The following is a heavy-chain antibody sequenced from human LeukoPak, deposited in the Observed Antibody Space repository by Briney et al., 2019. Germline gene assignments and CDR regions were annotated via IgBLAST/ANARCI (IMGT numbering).Heavy chain of an antibody. CDR3: AREVTRRNFWSGYYHDY. V-gene: IGHV1-69*01. Sequence: SVKVSCKASGGTFSSYAISWVRQAPGQGLEWMGGIIPIFGTANYAQKFQGRVTITADESTSTAYVELSSLRSEDTAVYYCAREVTRRNFWSGYYHDYWGQGTLVTVSS. CDR2: IIPIFGTA. CDR1: GGTFSSYA. J-gene: IGHJ4*02. D-gene: IGHD3-3*01.